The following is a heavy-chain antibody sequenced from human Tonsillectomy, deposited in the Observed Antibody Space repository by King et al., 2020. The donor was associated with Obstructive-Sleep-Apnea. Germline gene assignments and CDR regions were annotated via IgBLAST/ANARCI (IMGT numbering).Heavy chain of an antibody. D-gene: IGHD3-10*02. Sequence: VQLVESGGGLVQPGGSLRLSCAASGFTFSSYSMNWVRQAPGKGLEWVSYISSSSSTIYYADSVKGRFTISRDNAKNSLYLQMNSLRAEDTAVYYCAREGMLNYYYYGMDVWGQGTTVTVSS. CDR2: ISSSSSTI. J-gene: IGHJ6*02. CDR3: AREGMLNYYYYGMDV. CDR1: GFTFSSYS. V-gene: IGHV3-48*04.